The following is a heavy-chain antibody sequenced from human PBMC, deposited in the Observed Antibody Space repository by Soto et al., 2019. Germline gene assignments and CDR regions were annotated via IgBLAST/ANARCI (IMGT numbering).Heavy chain of an antibody. D-gene: IGHD2-2*01. CDR1: GYSFTSYW. CDR2: IDPSDSYT. V-gene: IGHV5-10-1*01. CDR3: ARHLRDIVVVPTGMDV. Sequence: LKISCKGSGYSFTSYWISWVRQMPGKGLEWMGRIDPSDSYTNYSPSFQGHVTISADKSISTAYLQWSSLKASDTAMYYCARHLRDIVVVPTGMDVWGQGXTVTVYS. J-gene: IGHJ6*02.